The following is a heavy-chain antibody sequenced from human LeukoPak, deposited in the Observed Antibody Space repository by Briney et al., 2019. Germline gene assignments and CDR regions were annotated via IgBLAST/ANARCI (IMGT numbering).Heavy chain of an antibody. CDR3: ARGEMATSFDY. J-gene: IGHJ4*02. CDR1: GDSISSYY. V-gene: IGHV4-59*01. D-gene: IGHD5-24*01. Sequence: SETLSLTCTVSGDSISSYYWSWIRQPPGEGLEWIGYIYYSGSTNYNPSLKSRVTISVDTSKNQFSLKLSSVTAADTAVYYCARGEMATSFDYWGQGTLVTVSS. CDR2: IYYSGST.